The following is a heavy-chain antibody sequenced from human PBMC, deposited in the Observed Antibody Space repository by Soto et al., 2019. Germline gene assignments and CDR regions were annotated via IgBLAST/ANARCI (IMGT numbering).Heavy chain of an antibody. CDR1: GFSFSDYY. CDR2: IEGSGSAT. Sequence: QVQLVESGGDLVKPGGSLRLSFAASGFSFSDYYMTWVRQAPGKGLEWVAYIEGSGSATFYAESVNGRFTISRDNAKNSLYLQMSSLRTDDTAMYYCARWSAAMDYWGQGILVTVSS. CDR3: ARWSAAMDY. J-gene: IGHJ4*02. D-gene: IGHD2-2*01. V-gene: IGHV3-11*01.